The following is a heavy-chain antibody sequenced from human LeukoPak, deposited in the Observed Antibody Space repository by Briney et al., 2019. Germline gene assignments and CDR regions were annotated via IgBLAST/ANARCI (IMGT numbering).Heavy chain of an antibody. CDR2: IYHIGST. J-gene: IGHJ4*03. CDR3: VRGYCSSASCYGLDL. D-gene: IGHD2-2*01. CDR1: GGSISSYY. V-gene: IGHV4-59*12. Sequence: PSETLSLTRMLSGGSISSYYWSWIRQPPGRGREWMGYIYHIGSTYYNPSLKRRVTISVDRSKNPFSLKLSSVSAADTAVYYCVRGYCSSASCYGLDLWGQGTLVTVSS.